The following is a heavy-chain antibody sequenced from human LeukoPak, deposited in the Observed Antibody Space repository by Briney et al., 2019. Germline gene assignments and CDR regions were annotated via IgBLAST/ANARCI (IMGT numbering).Heavy chain of an antibody. Sequence: SQTLSLTCTVSGGSISSGDYYWSWIRQPPGKGLEWIGYIYYSGSTYYNPSLKSRVTISVDTSKNQFSLKLSSVTAADTAVYYCARRDDILTGYYTHWGQGTLVTVSS. D-gene: IGHD3-9*01. CDR2: IYYSGST. V-gene: IGHV4-30-4*01. CDR3: ARRDDILTGYYTH. CDR1: GGSISSGDYY. J-gene: IGHJ4*02.